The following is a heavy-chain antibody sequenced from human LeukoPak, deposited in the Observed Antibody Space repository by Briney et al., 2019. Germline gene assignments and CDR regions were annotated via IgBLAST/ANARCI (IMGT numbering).Heavy chain of an antibody. J-gene: IGHJ5*02. CDR1: GFTFSSHE. Sequence: GGSLTLSCAASGFTFSSHEMNWVRQAPGKGLEWVSYISSSGSTIYYADSVKGRFTISRDNAKNSLYLQMNSLRAEDTAVYYCATTRGLWWFDPWGQGTLVTVSS. V-gene: IGHV3-48*03. D-gene: IGHD3-10*01. CDR2: ISSSGSTI. CDR3: ATTRGLWWFDP.